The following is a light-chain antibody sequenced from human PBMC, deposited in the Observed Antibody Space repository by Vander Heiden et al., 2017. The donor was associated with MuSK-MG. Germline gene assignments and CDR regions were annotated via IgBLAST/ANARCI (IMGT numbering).Light chain of an antibody. CDR1: QTISTY. CDR2: AAS. CDR3: QQTYSTPPWT. Sequence: DIQMTQSPSSLSASVGDRVTITYRASQTISTYLNWYQQKPGKAPKLLIYAASSLQSGVPSRFSGSRSGPDFTLTISSRQPEDSATYYCQQTYSTPPWTFGQGTKVEI. J-gene: IGKJ1*01. V-gene: IGKV1-39*01.